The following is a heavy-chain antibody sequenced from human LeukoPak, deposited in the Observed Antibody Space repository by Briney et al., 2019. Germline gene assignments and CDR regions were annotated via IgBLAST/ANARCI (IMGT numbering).Heavy chain of an antibody. CDR1: GGSISSYY. V-gene: IGHV4-39*07. CDR2: IYYSGST. J-gene: IGHJ4*02. D-gene: IGHD4-17*01. CDR3: ARLGTTVTTSHFDY. Sequence: SETPSLTCTVSGGSISSYYWGWIRQPPGKGLEWIGSIYYSGSTYYNPSLKSRVTISVDTSKNQFSLKLSSVTAADTAVYYCARLGTTVTTSHFDYWGQGTLVTVSS.